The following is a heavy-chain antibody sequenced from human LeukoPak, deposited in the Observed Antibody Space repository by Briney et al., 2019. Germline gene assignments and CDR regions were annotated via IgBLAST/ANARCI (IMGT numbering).Heavy chain of an antibody. CDR2: IYQSGNS. J-gene: IGHJ4*02. V-gene: IGHV4-38-2*02. D-gene: IGHD1-20*01. CDR3: ARSPSRYNWNFDY. CDR1: GGSISSYY. Sequence: SETLSLTCTVSGGSISSYYWGWIRQPPGKGLEWIGSIYQSGNSYQKSSLKSRLTLSVDTSKNNFSLKVMSVTAADTAVYYCARSPSRYNWNFDYWGQGILVTVAS.